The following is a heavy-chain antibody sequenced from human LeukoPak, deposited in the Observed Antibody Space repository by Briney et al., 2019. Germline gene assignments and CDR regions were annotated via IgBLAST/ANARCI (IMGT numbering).Heavy chain of an antibody. CDR2: IYHSGST. CDR3: ARGGGQLWLMGVDY. Sequence: SETLSLTCTVSGFSISSGYYWGWIRQPPGKGLEWIGSIYHSGSTYYNPSLKSRVTISVDTSKNQFSLKLSSVTAADTAVYYCARGGGQLWLMGVDYWGQGTLVTVSS. J-gene: IGHJ4*02. D-gene: IGHD5-18*01. CDR1: GFSISSGYY. V-gene: IGHV4-38-2*02.